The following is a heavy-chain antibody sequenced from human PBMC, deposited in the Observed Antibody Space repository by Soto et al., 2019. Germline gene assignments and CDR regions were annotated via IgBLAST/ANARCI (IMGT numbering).Heavy chain of an antibody. CDR3: ARDQLYYNDISGRALNAFDV. J-gene: IGHJ3*01. D-gene: IGHD3-22*01. CDR1: GGTFSSYA. CDR2: IIPIFGTA. Sequence: ASVKVSCKASGGTFSSYAISWVRQAPGQGLEWMGGIIPIFGTANYAQKFQGRVTITADESTSTAYVELSSLRSEDTAVYYCARDQLYYNDISGRALNAFDVWAEGTMVTV. V-gene: IGHV1-69*13.